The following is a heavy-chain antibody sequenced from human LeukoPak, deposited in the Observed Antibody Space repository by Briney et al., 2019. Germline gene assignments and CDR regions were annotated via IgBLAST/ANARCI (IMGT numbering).Heavy chain of an antibody. CDR1: GFTVSSNY. CDR2: IYSGGST. CDR3: AREISRTGAFDI. D-gene: IGHD3-3*02. Sequence: QAGGSLRLSCAASGFTVSSNYMSWVRQAPGKGLEWVSVIYSGGSTYYADSVKGRLTISRDNSKNTLYLQMNSLRAEDTAVYYCAREISRTGAFDIWGQGTMVTVSS. V-gene: IGHV3-53*05. J-gene: IGHJ3*02.